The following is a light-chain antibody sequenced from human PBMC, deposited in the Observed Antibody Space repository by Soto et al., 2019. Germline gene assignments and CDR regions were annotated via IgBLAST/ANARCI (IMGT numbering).Light chain of an antibody. V-gene: IGLV2-14*01. CDR2: EVS. CDR1: SSDVGGYNY. J-gene: IGLJ2*01. CDR3: SSYSSTSTSVV. Sequence: QSALTQPASVSGSPGQSITISCTGTSSDVGGYNYVSWYQQHPDKAPKLMIYEVSNRPSGVSNRFSGSKSGNTASLSISGLEDEDAADYYCSSYSSTSTSVVFGGETKLTVL.